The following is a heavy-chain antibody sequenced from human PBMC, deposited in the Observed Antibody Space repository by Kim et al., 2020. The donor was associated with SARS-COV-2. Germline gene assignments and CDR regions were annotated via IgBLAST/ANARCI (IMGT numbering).Heavy chain of an antibody. CDR3: ARSYSSSWYNWFDP. J-gene: IGHJ5*02. D-gene: IGHD6-13*01. Sequence: AQGFTGRFVFSLDTSVSTAYLQISSLKAEDTAVYYCARSYSSSWYNWFDPWGQGTLVTVSS. V-gene: IGHV7-4-1*02.